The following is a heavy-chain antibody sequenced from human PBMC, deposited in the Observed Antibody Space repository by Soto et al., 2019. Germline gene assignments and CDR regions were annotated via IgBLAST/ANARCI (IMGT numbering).Heavy chain of an antibody. CDR3: VTYAFDI. Sequence: GGSLRLSCATSGFTFSSYTMYWVRQAPGKGLELVSSITSSSSYIFYADSVKGRFTSSRDNAKKSLFLKMNSLRAEDTALYYCVTYAFDIWGQGTMVTVSS. CDR1: GFTFSSYT. CDR2: ITSSSSYI. J-gene: IGHJ3*02. V-gene: IGHV3-21*01.